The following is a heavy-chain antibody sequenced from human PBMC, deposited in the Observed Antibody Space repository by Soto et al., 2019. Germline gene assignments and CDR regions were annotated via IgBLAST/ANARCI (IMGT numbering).Heavy chain of an antibody. Sequence: SETLSLTCTVSGGSISSSSYYWGWIRQPPGKGLEWIGSIYYSGSTYYNPSLKSRVTISVDTSKNQFSLKLSSVTAADTAVYYCARLDWNPFWFDPWGQGTLVTVSS. D-gene: IGHD1-1*01. CDR3: ARLDWNPFWFDP. V-gene: IGHV4-39*01. CDR2: IYYSGST. J-gene: IGHJ5*02. CDR1: GGSISSSSYY.